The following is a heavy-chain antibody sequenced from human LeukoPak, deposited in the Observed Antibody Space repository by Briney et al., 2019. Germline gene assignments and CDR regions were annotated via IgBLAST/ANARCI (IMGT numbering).Heavy chain of an antibody. CDR2: ISGSGVST. Sequence: PGGSLRLSCEASGFTFSSYAMSWVRQAPGKGLEWVSGISGSGVSTYYADSVKARFTIPRDNSKNTLYLQINSLRAEDTAVYYCAKGPPSITSKGYYMDVWGKGTTVTVS. D-gene: IGHD2-2*01. CDR3: AKGPPSITSKGYYMDV. V-gene: IGHV3-23*01. CDR1: GFTFSSYA. J-gene: IGHJ6*03.